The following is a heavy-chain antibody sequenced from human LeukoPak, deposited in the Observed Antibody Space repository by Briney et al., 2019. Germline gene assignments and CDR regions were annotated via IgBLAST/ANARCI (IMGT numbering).Heavy chain of an antibody. Sequence: SVKVSCKASGGTFSSYAISWVRQAPGQGLEWMGGIIPIFGTANYAQKFQGRVTITADESTSTAYMELSSLRSEDTAVYYCAREGWGADWFDPWGQGTLVTVSS. J-gene: IGHJ5*02. CDR3: AREGWGADWFDP. D-gene: IGHD1-26*01. CDR2: IIPIFGTA. CDR1: GGTFSSYA. V-gene: IGHV1-69*01.